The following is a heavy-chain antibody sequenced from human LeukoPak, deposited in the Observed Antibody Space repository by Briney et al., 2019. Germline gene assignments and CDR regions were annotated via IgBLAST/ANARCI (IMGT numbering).Heavy chain of an antibody. V-gene: IGHV4-61*09. J-gene: IGHJ2*01. CDR3: ARVVRQQRDPNWYFDL. D-gene: IGHD6-13*01. CDR2: ISTSGST. CDR1: GGSISRGSYF. Sequence: SETLSLTCTVSGGSISRGSYFWNWIRQPAGKGLEWIGHISTSGSTNYDPSLKSRVTISVDTSQNQFSLKLRSVTAADTAVYYCARVVRQQRDPNWYFDLWGRGTLVTVSS.